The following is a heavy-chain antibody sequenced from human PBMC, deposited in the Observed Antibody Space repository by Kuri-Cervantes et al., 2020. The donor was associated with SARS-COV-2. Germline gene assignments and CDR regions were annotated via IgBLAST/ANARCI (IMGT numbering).Heavy chain of an antibody. CDR3: ARVVPAADEGLYYYYMDV. CDR2: IYHSGST. D-gene: IGHD2-2*01. Sequence: LRLSCTVSGGSISSGGYYWSWIRQPPGKGLEWIGYIYHSGSTYYNPSLKSRVTISVDRSKNQFSLKLSSVTAADTAVYYCARVVPAADEGLYYYYMDVWGKGTTVTVSS. V-gene: IGHV4-30-2*01. J-gene: IGHJ6*03. CDR1: GGSISSGGYY.